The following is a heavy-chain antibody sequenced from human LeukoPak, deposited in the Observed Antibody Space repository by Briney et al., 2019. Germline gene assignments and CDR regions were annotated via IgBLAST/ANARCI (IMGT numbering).Heavy chain of an antibody. J-gene: IGHJ4*02. D-gene: IGHD3-22*01. Sequence: PGGSLRLSCAASGFTFSDYYMSWIRQAPGKGLEWVSAISGSGGSTYYADSVKGRFTISRDNSKNTLYLQMNSLRAEDTAVYYCAKLVKRIVVANTDYWGQGTLVTVSS. CDR1: GFTFSDYY. CDR3: AKLVKRIVVANTDY. CDR2: ISGSGGST. V-gene: IGHV3-23*01.